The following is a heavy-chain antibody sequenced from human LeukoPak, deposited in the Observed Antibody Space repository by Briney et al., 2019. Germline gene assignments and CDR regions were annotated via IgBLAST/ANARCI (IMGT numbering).Heavy chain of an antibody. Sequence: SETLSLTCAVYGGSFSGYYWSWIRQPPGKGLEWIGEINHSGSTNYNPSLKSRVTISVDTSKNQFSLRLSSVTSEDTAVYYCAKLTNSWFDPWGQGTLVAVSS. CDR1: GGSFSGYY. J-gene: IGHJ5*02. D-gene: IGHD2-2*01. CDR2: INHSGST. CDR3: AKLTNSWFDP. V-gene: IGHV4-34*01.